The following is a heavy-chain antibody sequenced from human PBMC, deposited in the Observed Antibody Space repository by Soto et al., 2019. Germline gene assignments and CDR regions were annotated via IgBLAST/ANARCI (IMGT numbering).Heavy chain of an antibody. J-gene: IGHJ4*01. CDR2: ITSDGKTT. D-gene: IGHD3-16*01. CDR1: GLTFTKYW. Sequence: GGSLRLSCSASGLTFTKYWMHWVRQAPGKGLVWVSHITSDGKTTTYADSVKGRFTVSRDNDKNKVYLQMDSLRAEDTAVYYCVKLGGSDYWGQGTLVTVSS. V-gene: IGHV3-74*03. CDR3: VKLGGSDY.